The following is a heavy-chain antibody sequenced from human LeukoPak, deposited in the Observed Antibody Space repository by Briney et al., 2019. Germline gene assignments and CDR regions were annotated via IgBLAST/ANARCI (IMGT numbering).Heavy chain of an antibody. CDR3: AREPDHYDFWSGYSYFDY. CDR1: GFTFSSYS. D-gene: IGHD3-3*01. CDR2: ISSSSSYI. V-gene: IGHV3-21*01. J-gene: IGHJ4*02. Sequence: GGSLRLSRAASGFTFSSYSMNWVRQAPGKGLEWVSSISSSSSYIYYADSVKGRFTISRDNAKNSLYLQMNSLRAEDTAVYYCAREPDHYDFWSGYSYFDYWGQGTLVTVSS.